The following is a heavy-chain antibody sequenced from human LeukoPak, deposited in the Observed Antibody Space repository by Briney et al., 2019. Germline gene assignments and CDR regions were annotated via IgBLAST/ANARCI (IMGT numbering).Heavy chain of an antibody. Sequence: ASVKVSCKASGCTFTSYAMHWVRRAPGQRLEWMGWINAGNGNTKYSQKFQGRVTITRDTSASTAYMELSSLRSEDTAVYYCARGLERRPPYDYWGQGTLVTVSS. J-gene: IGHJ4*02. CDR3: ARGLERRPPYDY. V-gene: IGHV1-3*01. D-gene: IGHD1-1*01. CDR1: GCTFTSYA. CDR2: INAGNGNT.